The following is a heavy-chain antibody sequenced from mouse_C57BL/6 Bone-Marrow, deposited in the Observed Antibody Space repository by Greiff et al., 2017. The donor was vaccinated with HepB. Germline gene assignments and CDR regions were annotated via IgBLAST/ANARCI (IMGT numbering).Heavy chain of an antibody. Sequence: EVKLMESGPELVKPGASVKISCKASGYSFTDYNMNWVKQSNGKSLEWIGVINPNYGTTSYNQKFKGKATLTVDQSSSTAYMQLNSLTSEDSAVYYCASGATVVATPFAYWGQGTLVTVSA. CDR3: ASGATVVATPFAY. CDR2: INPNYGTT. J-gene: IGHJ3*01. V-gene: IGHV1-39*01. D-gene: IGHD1-1*01. CDR1: GYSFTDYN.